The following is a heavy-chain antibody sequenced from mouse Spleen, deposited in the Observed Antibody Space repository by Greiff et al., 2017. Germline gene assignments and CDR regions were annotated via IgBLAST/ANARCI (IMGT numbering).Heavy chain of an antibody. CDR1: GFSLTGYG. CDR2: IWGDGST. Sequence: VKLQESGPGLVAPSQSLSITCTVSGFSLTGYGVNWVRQPPGKGLEWLGMIWGDGSTDYNSALKSRLSISKDNSKSQVFLKMNSLQTDDTARYYCAAYDYDEGAWYFDVWGAGTTVTVSS. CDR3: AAYDYDEGAWYFDV. V-gene: IGHV2-6-7*02. D-gene: IGHD2-4*01. J-gene: IGHJ1*01.